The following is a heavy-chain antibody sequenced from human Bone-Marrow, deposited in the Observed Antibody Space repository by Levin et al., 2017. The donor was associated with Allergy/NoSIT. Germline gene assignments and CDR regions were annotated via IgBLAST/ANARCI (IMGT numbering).Heavy chain of an antibody. D-gene: IGHD6-19*01. Sequence: SVKVSCKTSGGTFSNCAISWIRQAPGQGLEWMGGIIPVFNTPSYTERFKGRVTISADESTTTSYLELSSLRPEDTAVYYCAARPAGSQTDYWGQGTLVTVSS. CDR3: AARPAGSQTDY. J-gene: IGHJ4*02. V-gene: IGHV1-69*13. CDR2: IIPVFNTP. CDR1: GGTFSNCA.